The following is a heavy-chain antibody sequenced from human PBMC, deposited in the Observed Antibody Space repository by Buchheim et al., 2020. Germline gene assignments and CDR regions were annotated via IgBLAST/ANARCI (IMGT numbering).Heavy chain of an antibody. CDR1: GFTFSRSW. V-gene: IGHV3-7*01. J-gene: IGHJ6*02. D-gene: IGHD3-16*01. CDR3: ARDYMITHHYYGMDV. CDR2: IKEDGSET. Sequence: EVQLVESGGGLVQPGGSLRLSCAASGFTFSRSWMSWVRQAPGKGLEWVGKIKEDGSETYYADSMKGRFTISRDNARNTLYLQMNSLRAEDTAVYYCARDYMITHHYYGMDVWGQGTT.